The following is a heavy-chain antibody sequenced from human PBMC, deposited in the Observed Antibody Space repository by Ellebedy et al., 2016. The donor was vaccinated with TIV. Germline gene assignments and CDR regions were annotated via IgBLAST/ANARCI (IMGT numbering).Heavy chain of an antibody. CDR3: ARDQGGAKRYSGSYMFDY. CDR1: GFTFSDYY. D-gene: IGHD1-26*01. J-gene: IGHJ4*02. CDR2: ISSSGSTI. V-gene: IGHV3-11*04. Sequence: GGSLRLXXAASGFTFSDYYMSWIRQAPGKGLEWVSYISSSGSTIYYADSVKGRFTISRDNAKNSLYLQMNSLRAEDTAVYYCARDQGGAKRYSGSYMFDYWGQGTLVTVSS.